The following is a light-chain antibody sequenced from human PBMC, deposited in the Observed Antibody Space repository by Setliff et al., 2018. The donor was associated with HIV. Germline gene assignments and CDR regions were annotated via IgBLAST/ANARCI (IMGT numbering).Light chain of an antibody. J-gene: IGLJ1*01. CDR3: CSNTGSNTYV. V-gene: IGLV2-23*01. CDR2: QAS. CDR1: SGDVGRYNL. Sequence: QFVLTQPASVSGSPGQSITISCTGTSGDVGRYNLVSWYQQQPGKPPKLMIYQASKRPSGVSNRFSGSKSGNTASLTISGLQAEDEADYYCCSNTGSNTYVFGTGTKV.